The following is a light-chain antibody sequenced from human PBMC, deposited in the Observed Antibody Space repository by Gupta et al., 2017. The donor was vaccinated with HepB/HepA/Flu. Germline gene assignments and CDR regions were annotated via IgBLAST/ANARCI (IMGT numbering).Light chain of an antibody. CDR1: QSISTY. Sequence: DIQMTQSPSSLSASVGDRVTITCRASQSISTYLNWYQQKPGKVPNLLISGASSWQSGVPSRFSGSGSGTDFTLTISRRQPEDFATYYCQQSYSTHTFGQGTKLEIK. CDR2: GAS. V-gene: IGKV1-39*01. J-gene: IGKJ2*01. CDR3: QQSYSTHT.